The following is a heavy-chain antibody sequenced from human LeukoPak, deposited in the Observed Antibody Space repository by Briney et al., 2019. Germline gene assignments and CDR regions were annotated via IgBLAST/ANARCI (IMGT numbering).Heavy chain of an antibody. V-gene: IGHV3-23*01. J-gene: IGHJ4*02. CDR2: ISGSGAST. D-gene: IGHD3-10*01. Sequence: PGGSLRLSCAASGLTFSSYAMSWVRQAPGKGLEWVSTISGSGASTYYADSVKGRFTISRDNPKNTLYLQVNSLRADDTAIYYCAKGSGLYYYGSGSLDYWGQGTLVTVSS. CDR3: AKGSGLYYYGSGSLDY. CDR1: GLTFSSYA.